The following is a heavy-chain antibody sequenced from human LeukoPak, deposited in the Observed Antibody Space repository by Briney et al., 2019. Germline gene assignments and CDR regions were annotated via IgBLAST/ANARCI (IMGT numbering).Heavy chain of an antibody. Sequence: GGSLRLSCAASGFTFSSYAMSWVRQAPGKGLEWVSAISGSGGSTYYADSVKGRFTISRGNSKNTLYLQMNSLRAEDTAVYYCAKAHSNYEYYFDYWGQGTLVTVSS. J-gene: IGHJ4*02. D-gene: IGHD4-4*01. CDR2: ISGSGGST. CDR3: AKAHSNYEYYFDY. CDR1: GFTFSSYA. V-gene: IGHV3-23*01.